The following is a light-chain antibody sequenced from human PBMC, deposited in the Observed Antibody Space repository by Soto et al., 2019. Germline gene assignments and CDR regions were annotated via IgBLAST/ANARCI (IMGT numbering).Light chain of an antibody. CDR2: GAS. J-gene: IGKJ4*01. V-gene: IGKV1-6*01. CDR3: QKYNSAPLT. CDR1: QGIRND. Sequence: AIQLTQSRSSLSDSVGDRVPISCRASQGIRNDLGRYQQKPGKAPQLLIYGASSLHSGVPARFSGSGSGTDFTLTISSLQPEDFATYYCQKYNSAPLTFGGGTKVDI.